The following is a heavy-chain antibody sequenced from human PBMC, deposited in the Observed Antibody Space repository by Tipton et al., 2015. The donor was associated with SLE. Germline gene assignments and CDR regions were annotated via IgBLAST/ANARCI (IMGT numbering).Heavy chain of an antibody. V-gene: IGHV4-38-2*02. D-gene: IGHD3-22*01. J-gene: IGHJ3*01. CDR2: LYAGGST. CDR3: ARSGGEPYYYVSSGYYPD. Sequence: LRLSCTVSGDSIASGYYWGWIRQPPGQGLEWVGSLYAGGSTYFHPSLKSRASISADASKNHFSLKLNSVTAADTAVYYCARSGGEPYYYVSSGYYPDWGQGTMVTVSS. CDR1: GDSIASGYY.